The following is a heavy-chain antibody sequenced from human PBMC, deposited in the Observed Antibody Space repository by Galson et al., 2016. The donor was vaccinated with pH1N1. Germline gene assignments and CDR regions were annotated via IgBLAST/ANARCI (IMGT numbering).Heavy chain of an antibody. CDR2: IKQDGSEK. CDR3: VRAIAAHSSS. J-gene: IGHJ5*02. CDR1: GFTFSSYW. Sequence: SLRLSCADSGFTFSSYWMSWVRQAPGKGLEWVANIKQDGSEKYYVDSVKCRFTISRDNAKNSLYLQMNSLRAEDTAVYYCVRAIAAHSSSWGQGTLVTVSS. V-gene: IGHV3-7*01. D-gene: IGHD6-6*01.